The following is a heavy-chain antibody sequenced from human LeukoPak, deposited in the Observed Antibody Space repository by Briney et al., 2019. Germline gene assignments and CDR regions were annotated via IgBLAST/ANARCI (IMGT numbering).Heavy chain of an antibody. D-gene: IGHD1-26*01. CDR3: ARLLLSGRDAFDI. CDR1: GGSISSSSYY. J-gene: IGHJ3*02. Sequence: PSETLSLTCTDSGGSISSSSYYLGWMRQPPRKGLEWIGSIYYSGRTYHNPSLKSRVTISVDTSKNQFSLKLSSVTAADTAVYRCARLLLSGRDAFDIWGQGTMVTVSS. CDR2: IYYSGRT. V-gene: IGHV4-39*01.